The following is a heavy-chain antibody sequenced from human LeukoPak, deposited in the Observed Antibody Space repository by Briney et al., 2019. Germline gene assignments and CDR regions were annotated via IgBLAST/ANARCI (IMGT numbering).Heavy chain of an antibody. Sequence: SETLSLTCTVSGGSISSYYWSWIRQTPGKGLEWIGYIYYSGSTNYNPSLKSRVTISVDTSKNQFSLKLSSVTAADTAVYYCARVRYCSTNRCYDREFDNWGQGTLVTVSS. V-gene: IGHV4-59*12. CDR3: ARVRYCSTNRCYDREFDN. J-gene: IGHJ4*02. D-gene: IGHD2-2*01. CDR1: GGSISSYY. CDR2: IYYSGST.